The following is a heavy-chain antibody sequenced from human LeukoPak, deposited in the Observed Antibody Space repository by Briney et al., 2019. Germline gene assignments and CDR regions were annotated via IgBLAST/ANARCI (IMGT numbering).Heavy chain of an antibody. V-gene: IGHV1-8*01. CDR2: MNPNSGNT. Sequence: ASVKVSCKASGYTFTSYDINWVRQAPGQGLEWMGWMNPNSGNTGYAQKFQGRVTMTRNTSISTAYMELSSLRSEDTAVYYCASLDFWSGYSNGMDVWGQGTTVTVSS. CDR1: GYTFTSYD. D-gene: IGHD3-3*01. J-gene: IGHJ6*02. CDR3: ASLDFWSGYSNGMDV.